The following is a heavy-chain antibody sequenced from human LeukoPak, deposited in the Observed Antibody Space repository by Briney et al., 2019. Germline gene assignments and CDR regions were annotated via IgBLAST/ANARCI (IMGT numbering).Heavy chain of an antibody. CDR2: ISSSSSTI. V-gene: IGHV3-48*01. J-gene: IGHJ6*02. CDR3: ARGAVAGTSIYYYGMDV. CDR1: GFTFSSYS. Sequence: GSLRLSCAASGFTFSSYSMNWVRQAPGKGLEWVSYISSSSSTIYYADSVKGRFTISGDNAKNSLYLQMNSLRAEDTAVYYCARGAVAGTSIYYYGMDVWGQGTTVTVSS. D-gene: IGHD6-19*01.